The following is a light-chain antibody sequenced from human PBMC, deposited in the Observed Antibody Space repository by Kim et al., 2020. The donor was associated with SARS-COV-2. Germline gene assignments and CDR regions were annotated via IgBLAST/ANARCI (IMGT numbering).Light chain of an antibody. CDR2: GAS. CDR3: QQYNNWPIT. V-gene: IGKV3-15*01. Sequence: EIVMTQSPATLSVSPGDRATLSCRASQSVSSNLAWYQQKPGQAPRLLIYGASTRATGIPARFSGSGSGTEFTLTISSLQSEDFAVYDCQQYNNWPITFGQGTRLEIK. J-gene: IGKJ5*01. CDR1: QSVSSN.